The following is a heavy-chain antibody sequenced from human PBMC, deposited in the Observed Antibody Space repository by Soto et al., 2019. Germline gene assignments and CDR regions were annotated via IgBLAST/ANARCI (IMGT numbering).Heavy chain of an antibody. D-gene: IGHD6-13*01. J-gene: IGHJ4*02. Sequence: SVKVSCNASGGTFSSYAISWVRQAPGQGLEWMGGIIPIFGTANYAQKFQGRVTITADESTSTAYMELSSLRSEDTAVYYCARGKSAAGTGTAFDYWGQGTLVTVSS. CDR3: ARGKSAAGTGTAFDY. V-gene: IGHV1-69*13. CDR1: GGTFSSYA. CDR2: IIPIFGTA.